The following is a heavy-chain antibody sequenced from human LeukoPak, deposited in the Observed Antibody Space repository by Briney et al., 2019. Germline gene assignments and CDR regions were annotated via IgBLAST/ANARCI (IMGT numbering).Heavy chain of an antibody. Sequence: GGSLRLSCAASGFTFSSYGMSWVRQAPGKGLEWVAVISYDGSNKYYADSVKGRFTISRDNSKNTLYLQMNSLRAEDTAVYYCARDPYGDYVHWGQGTLVTVSS. D-gene: IGHD4-17*01. V-gene: IGHV3-30*03. J-gene: IGHJ4*02. CDR2: ISYDGSNK. CDR1: GFTFSSYG. CDR3: ARDPYGDYVH.